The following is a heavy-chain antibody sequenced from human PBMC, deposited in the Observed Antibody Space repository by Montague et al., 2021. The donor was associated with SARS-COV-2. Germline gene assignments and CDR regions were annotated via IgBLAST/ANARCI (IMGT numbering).Heavy chain of an antibody. CDR1: GDSISNYS. V-gene: IGHV4-59*08. Sequence: SETLSLTCSVSGDSISNYSWSWIRQSPGNGLEWIGYIYYSGSTNYNPSLTSRVTISVDTSKNQVSLKLTSVTAADTAVYYCARHLRVTTVTSHMYHYAMDVWGQGTTVTVSS. CDR2: IYYSGST. J-gene: IGHJ6*02. D-gene: IGHD4-11*01. CDR3: ARHLRVTTVTSHMYHYAMDV.